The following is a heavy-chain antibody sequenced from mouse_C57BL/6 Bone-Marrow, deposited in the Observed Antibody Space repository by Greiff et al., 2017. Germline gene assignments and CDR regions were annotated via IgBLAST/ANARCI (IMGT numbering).Heavy chain of an antibody. CDR3: AKAGYYGGVWFAY. CDR1: GYTFTSYG. Sequence: QVQLKESGAELARPGASVKLSCKASGYTFTSYGISWVKQRTGQGLEWIGEIYPCSGNTYYNEKFKGKATVTADKSSSTAYMELRSLTSEDSAGDFWAKAGYYGGVWFAYWGQGTLVTVSA. J-gene: IGHJ3*01. D-gene: IGHD1-1*02. CDR2: IYPCSGNT. V-gene: IGHV1-81*01.